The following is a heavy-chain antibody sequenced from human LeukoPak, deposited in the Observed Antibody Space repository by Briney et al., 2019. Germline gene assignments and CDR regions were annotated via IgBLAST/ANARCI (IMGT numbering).Heavy chain of an antibody. D-gene: IGHD4-23*01. V-gene: IGHV3-23*01. CDR1: GYTFSTYA. CDR3: GKEAGVVTPKAFDI. CDR2: ISGSGSST. Sequence: GGSLRLSCAASGYTFSTYAMSWVRQAPGKGLEWVSLISGSGSSTYYADSVKGRFTISRDNSKNTLYLQMNSLRAEDTAVYYCGKEAGVVTPKAFDIWGQGTVVSVSS. J-gene: IGHJ3*02.